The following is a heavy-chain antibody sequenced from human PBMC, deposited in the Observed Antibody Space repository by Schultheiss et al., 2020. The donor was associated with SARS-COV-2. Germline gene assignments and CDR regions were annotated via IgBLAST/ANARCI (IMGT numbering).Heavy chain of an antibody. V-gene: IGHV3-23*01. CDR3: ARLGPYYDFWSGYGGFDP. CDR2: ISGSGGST. CDR1: GFTFSSYS. Sequence: GESLKISCAASGFTFSSYSMNWVRQAPGKGLEWVSAISGSGGSTYYADSVKGRFTISRDNSKNTLYLQMNSLRAEDTAVYYCARLGPYYDFWSGYGGFDPWGQGTLVTVSS. D-gene: IGHD3-3*01. J-gene: IGHJ5*02.